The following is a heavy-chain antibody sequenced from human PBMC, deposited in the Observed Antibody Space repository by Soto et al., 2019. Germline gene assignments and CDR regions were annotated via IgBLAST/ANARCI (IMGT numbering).Heavy chain of an antibody. V-gene: IGHV1-69*12. D-gene: IGHD2-15*01. CDR1: GGTFSTYA. J-gene: IGHJ6*02. CDR3: ARGEYDVVVMAGTSRRYQHAYHGMDV. CDR2: IIPMFATP. Sequence: QDHLVQSGAAVKKPAASVKISCRSTGGTFSTYAFSWVRQAPGQGLELMGGIIPMFATPIYAQKYQGSVTITADDSTSTAYMEVTSLRSNDTAVYFCARGEYDVVVMAGTSRRYQHAYHGMDVCGQGTSVTGSS.